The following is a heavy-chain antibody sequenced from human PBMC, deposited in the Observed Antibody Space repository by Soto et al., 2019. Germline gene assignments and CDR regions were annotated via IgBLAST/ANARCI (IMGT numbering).Heavy chain of an antibody. Sequence: SETLSLTCTVSGGSISSSSYYWGWIRQPPGKGLEWIGSIYYSGSTYYNPSLKSRVTISVDTSKNQFSLKLSSVTAADTAVYYCARALGITMGLFDYWGQGTLVTVSS. CDR3: ARALGITMGLFDY. D-gene: IGHD3-10*01. V-gene: IGHV4-39*01. J-gene: IGHJ4*02. CDR2: IYYSGST. CDR1: GGSISSSSYY.